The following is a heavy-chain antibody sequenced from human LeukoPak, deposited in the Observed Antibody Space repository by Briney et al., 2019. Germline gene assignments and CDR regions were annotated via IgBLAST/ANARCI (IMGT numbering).Heavy chain of an antibody. J-gene: IGHJ6*03. V-gene: IGHV4-34*01. CDR3: ASLGYCSSTSCRRWNYYYYYMDV. CDR1: GGSFSGYH. D-gene: IGHD2-2*01. Sequence: SETLSLTCAVYGGSFSGYHWSWIRQPPGKGLEWIGEINHSGSTNYNPSLKGRVTISVDTSKNQFSLKLSSVTAADTAVYYFASLGYCSSTSCRRWNYYYYYMDVWGKGTTVTVSS. CDR2: INHSGST.